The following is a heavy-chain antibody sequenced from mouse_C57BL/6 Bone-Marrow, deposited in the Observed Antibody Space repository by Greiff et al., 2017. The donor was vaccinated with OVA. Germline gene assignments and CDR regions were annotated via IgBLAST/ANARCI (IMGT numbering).Heavy chain of an antibody. J-gene: IGHJ4*01. CDR1: GFTFSDYG. CDR2: ISSGSSTI. CDR3: AFTTGVPAYAMDY. Sequence: EVKLVESGGGLVKPGGSLKLSCAASGFTFSDYGMHWVRQAPEKGLEWVAYISSGSSTIYYADTVKGRFTISRDNAKNTLFLQMTSLRSEDTAMYYCAFTTGVPAYAMDYWGQGTSVTVSS. V-gene: IGHV5-17*01. D-gene: IGHD1-1*01.